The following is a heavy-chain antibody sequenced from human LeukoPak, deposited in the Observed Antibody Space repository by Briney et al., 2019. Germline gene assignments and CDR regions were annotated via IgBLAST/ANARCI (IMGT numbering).Heavy chain of an antibody. CDR3: ASGTYYYDSSGYSFDAFDI. D-gene: IGHD3-22*01. V-gene: IGHV4-30-2*01. J-gene: IGHJ3*02. Sequence: ASETLSLTCAVSGGPISSGGYSWSWIRQPPGKGLEWIGYIYHTGSTYYNPSLKSRVTISVDRSKNQFSLKLSSVTAADTAVYYCASGTYYYDSSGYSFDAFDIWGQGTMVTVSS. CDR1: GGPISSGGYS. CDR2: IYHTGST.